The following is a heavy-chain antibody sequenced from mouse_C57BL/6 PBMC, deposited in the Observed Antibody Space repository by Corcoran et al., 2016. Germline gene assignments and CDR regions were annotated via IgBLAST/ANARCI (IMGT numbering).Heavy chain of an antibody. CDR3: AREVYDYGMNDY. D-gene: IGHD2-4*01. J-gene: IGHJ3*01. CDR1: GYSITSDYY. Sequence: DVQLQDPGPGLLKPSQSLSLTCSVPGYSITSDYYWNWIRQFPGNKLEWMGYISYDGSNNYNQSLKNRISIPRDTSKNQFCLKLNSVTTEDTATYYCAREVYDYGMNDYWGQGTLVTVSA. CDR2: ISYDGSN. V-gene: IGHV3-6*01.